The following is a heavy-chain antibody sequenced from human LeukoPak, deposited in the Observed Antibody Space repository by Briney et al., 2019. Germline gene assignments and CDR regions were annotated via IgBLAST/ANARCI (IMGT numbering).Heavy chain of an antibody. Sequence: GSLRLSCAASGFTFSSYGMTWVRQAPGKGLEWVSYISSSSSTIYYADSVKGRFTISRDNSKNTLYLQMNSLRAEDTAIYYCAKEYTGTFSPFPSYFDNWGQGTLVTVSS. CDR2: ISSSSSTI. CDR1: GFTFSSYG. CDR3: AKEYTGTFSPFPSYFDN. V-gene: IGHV3-48*01. J-gene: IGHJ4*02. D-gene: IGHD1-26*01.